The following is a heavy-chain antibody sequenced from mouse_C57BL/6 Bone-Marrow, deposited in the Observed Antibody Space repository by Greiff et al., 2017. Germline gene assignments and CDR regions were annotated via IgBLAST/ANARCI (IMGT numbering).Heavy chain of an antibody. D-gene: IGHD1-1*01. V-gene: IGHV1-59*01. Sequence: QVHVKQPGAELVRPGTSVKLSCKASGYTFTSYWMHWVKQRPGQGLEWIGVIDPSDSYTNYNQKFKGKATLTVDTSSSTAYMQLSSLTSEDSAVYYCARATTVVATRGPWFAYWGQGTLVTVSA. CDR2: IDPSDSYT. J-gene: IGHJ3*01. CDR1: GYTFTSYW. CDR3: ARATTVVATRGPWFAY.